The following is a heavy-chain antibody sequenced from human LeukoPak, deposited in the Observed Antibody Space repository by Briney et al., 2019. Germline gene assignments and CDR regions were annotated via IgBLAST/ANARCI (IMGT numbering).Heavy chain of an antibody. V-gene: IGHV3-74*01. J-gene: IGHJ4*02. Sequence: GSLRLSCAASGFSFSNYWMHWVRQAPGKGLVWVTRMNSDGSATYYADSVQGRFTISRDNAKNTLYLQMNSLRAEDTAMYFCAKGPNYFDSWGQGTLVTVSS. CDR1: GFSFSNYW. CDR2: MNSDGSAT. CDR3: AKGPNYFDS.